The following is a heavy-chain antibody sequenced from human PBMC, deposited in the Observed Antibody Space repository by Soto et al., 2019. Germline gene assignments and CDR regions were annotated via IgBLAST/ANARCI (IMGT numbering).Heavy chain of an antibody. J-gene: IGHJ4*02. V-gene: IGHV1-69*02. CDR2: IIPILGIA. CDR1: GGTFSSYT. CDR3: ARAPALVVVPAAMYY. D-gene: IGHD2-2*01. Sequence: QVQLVQSGAEVKKPGSSVKVSCKASGGTFSSYTISWVRQAPGQGLEWMGRIIPILGIANYAQKFQGRVTMTADKSTSTAYMELSSLRSEDTAVYYCARAPALVVVPAAMYYWGQGTLVTVSS.